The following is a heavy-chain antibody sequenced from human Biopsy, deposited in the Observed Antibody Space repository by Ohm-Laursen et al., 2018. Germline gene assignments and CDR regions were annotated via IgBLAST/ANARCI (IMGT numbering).Heavy chain of an antibody. CDR1: GLTFSAYE. CDR3: ARGPGKLWSGYYT. CDR2: ISFTGTSS. D-gene: IGHD3-3*01. Sequence: SLRLPCSAPGLTFSAYEMNWVRQAPGKGLEWVSYISFTGTSSYYADSVKGRFTISRDNAKNSLYLQMNSLRAEDTAVYYCARGPGKLWSGYYTWGQGSLVSVSS. J-gene: IGHJ5*02. V-gene: IGHV3-48*03.